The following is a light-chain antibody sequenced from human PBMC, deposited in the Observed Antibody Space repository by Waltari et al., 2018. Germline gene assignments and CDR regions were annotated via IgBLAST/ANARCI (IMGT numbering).Light chain of an antibody. CDR2: EVT. CDR1: SSDVGTYNF. Sequence: QSALTQPPSASGSPGPSVTISCTGSSSDVGTYNFVSWYQQHPGKAPKLMIYEVTTRPSGVPDRFSGSKSGNTASLSVSGLQAEDEADYYCTSYAGSDKLLFGGGTKLTVL. J-gene: IGLJ3*02. V-gene: IGLV2-8*01. CDR3: TSYAGSDKLL.